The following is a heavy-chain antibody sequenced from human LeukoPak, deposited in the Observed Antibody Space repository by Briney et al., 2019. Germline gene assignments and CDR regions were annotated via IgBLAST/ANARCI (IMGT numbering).Heavy chain of an antibody. CDR1: GFTFDDYG. CDR2: ISGSGGST. CDR3: AKGYYDYVWGSYYFDY. J-gene: IGHJ4*02. V-gene: IGHV3-23*01. D-gene: IGHD3-16*01. Sequence: GGSLRLSCAASGFTFDDYGMSWVRQAPGKGLEWVSAISGSGGSTYYADSVKGRFTISRDNSRDTLYLQMNSLGAEDTAVYYCAKGYYDYVWGSYYFDYWGQGTLVTVSS.